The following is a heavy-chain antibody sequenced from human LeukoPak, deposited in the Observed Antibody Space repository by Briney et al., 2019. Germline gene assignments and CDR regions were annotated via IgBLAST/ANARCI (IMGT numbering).Heavy chain of an antibody. CDR1: GFTFNKYR. Sequence: GGSLRLSCATSGFTFNKYRMTWVRQAPGKGLEWVANINQDGSDIYYLDSLGGRFTISRDNAAGSLFLHMDSLTVEDTAVYYCARSQSTMATCSLDYWGRGTRVTVSS. D-gene: IGHD5-24*01. CDR2: INQDGSDI. J-gene: IGHJ4*02. CDR3: ARSQSTMATCSLDY. V-gene: IGHV3-7*01.